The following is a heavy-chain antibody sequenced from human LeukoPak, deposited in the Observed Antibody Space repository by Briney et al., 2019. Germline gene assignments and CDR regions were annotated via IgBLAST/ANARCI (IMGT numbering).Heavy chain of an antibody. D-gene: IGHD6-19*01. CDR3: ARGSYSSGCSH. CDR1: GFTFSSYS. J-gene: IGHJ4*02. Sequence: PGGSLRLSCAASGFTFSSYSMNWVRQAPGKGLEWVSSISSSSSYMYYADSVKGRFTISRDNAKNSLYLQMNSLRAEDTAVYYCARGSYSSGCSHWGQGTLVTVSS. CDR2: ISSSSSYM. V-gene: IGHV3-21*01.